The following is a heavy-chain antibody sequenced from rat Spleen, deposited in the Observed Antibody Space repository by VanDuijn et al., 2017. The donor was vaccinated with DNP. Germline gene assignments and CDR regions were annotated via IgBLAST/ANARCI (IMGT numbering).Heavy chain of an antibody. CDR2: ISYDGGTT. CDR3: ARLSRYAVDA. Sequence: EVQLVESGGGLVQPGRSLKLSCTASGFTFSDYYMAWVRQAPTKGLDLIAYISYDGGTTYYGDSVKGRFTISRDNAKSTLYLQLNSLRSGDTATYYCARLSRYAVDAWGQGTSVTVSS. V-gene: IGHV5-22*01. J-gene: IGHJ4*01. CDR1: GFTFSDYY.